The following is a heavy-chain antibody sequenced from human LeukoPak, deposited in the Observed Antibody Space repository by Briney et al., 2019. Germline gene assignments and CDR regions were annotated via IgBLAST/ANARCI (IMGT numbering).Heavy chain of an antibody. CDR2: IYYSGST. V-gene: IGHV4-39*07. CDR1: GGSISSSSYY. CDR3: AREWCSGGSCYQSNWFDP. D-gene: IGHD2-15*01. Sequence: PSETLSLTCTVSGGSISSSSYYWVWIRQPPGKGLEWIGRIYYSGSTNYNPSLKSRTTISENTSKNQFSLKLSCVTAADTAVYYCAREWCSGGSCYQSNWFDPWGQGTLVTVSS. J-gene: IGHJ5*02.